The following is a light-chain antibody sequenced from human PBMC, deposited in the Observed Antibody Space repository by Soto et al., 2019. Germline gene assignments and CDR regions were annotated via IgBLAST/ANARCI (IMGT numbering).Light chain of an antibody. V-gene: IGLV3-21*04. CDR3: QVWHTTSDHHVV. Sequence: SYELTQPPSVSVAPGKTARIICGGNNIGSQSVNWYKQKPGQAPILVIYYDRERPSGIPERFSGSNSGNTATLTISRVEAGDEADYYCQVWHTTSDHHVVFGGGTQLTVL. J-gene: IGLJ2*01. CDR2: YDR. CDR1: NIGSQS.